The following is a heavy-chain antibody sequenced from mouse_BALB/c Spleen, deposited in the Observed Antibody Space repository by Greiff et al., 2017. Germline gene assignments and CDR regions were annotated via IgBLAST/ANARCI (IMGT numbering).Heavy chain of an antibody. J-gene: IGHJ2*01. CDR1: GYTFTDYW. Sequence: QVQLQQPGAELVMPGASVKMSCKASGYTFTDYWMHWVKQRPGQGLEWIGAIDTSDSYTSYNQKFKGKATLTVDESSSTAYMQLSSLTSEDSAVYYCARGGIYYGYDGRRFFDYWGQGTTLTVSS. CDR2: IDTSDSYT. V-gene: IGHV1-69*01. D-gene: IGHD2-2*01. CDR3: ARGGIYYGYDGRRFFDY.